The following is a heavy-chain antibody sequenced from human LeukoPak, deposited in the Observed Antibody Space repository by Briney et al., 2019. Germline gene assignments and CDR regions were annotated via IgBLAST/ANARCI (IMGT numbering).Heavy chain of an antibody. D-gene: IGHD3-10*01. CDR2: INHSGST. CDR1: GGSFSGYY. CDR3: TRDVNNAYYYGDSGFWD. J-gene: IGHJ4*02. V-gene: IGHV4-34*01. Sequence: SETLSLTCAVYGGSFSGYYWNWIRQPPGKGLEWIGEINHSGSTNYNSSLKSRVTISVGTSKNQFSLKLSSVTAADTAVYYCTRDVNNAYYYGDSGFWDWGQGTLVTVSS.